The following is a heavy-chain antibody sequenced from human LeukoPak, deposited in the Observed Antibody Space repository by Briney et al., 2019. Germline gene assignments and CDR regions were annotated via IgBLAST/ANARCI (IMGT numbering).Heavy chain of an antibody. D-gene: IGHD2-2*01. CDR2: MNSDGSST. CDR3: ARDLPFCSSTSCLNFDY. Sequence: GGSLRLSCAASGFTFSSYWMHWVRQAPGKGLVWVSRMNSDGSSTSYADSVKGRFTISRDNAKNTLYLQMNSLRAEDTAVYYCARDLPFCSSTSCLNFDYWGQGTLVTVSS. V-gene: IGHV3-74*01. CDR1: GFTFSSYW. J-gene: IGHJ4*02.